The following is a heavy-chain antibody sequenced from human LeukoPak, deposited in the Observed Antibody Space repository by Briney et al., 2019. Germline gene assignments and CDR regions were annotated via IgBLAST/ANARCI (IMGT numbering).Heavy chain of an antibody. CDR1: GFTFSSYA. V-gene: IGHV3-23*01. J-gene: IGHJ6*02. D-gene: IGHD3-10*01. Sequence: PGGSLRLSCAASGFTFSSYAMSWVRQAPGKGLEWVSAISGSGGSTYYADSVKGRFTISRDNSKNTLYLQMNSLRAEDTAVYYCAKDKARGSGGHYYYYYGMDVWGQGTTVTVSS. CDR3: AKDKARGSGGHYYYYYGMDV. CDR2: ISGSGGST.